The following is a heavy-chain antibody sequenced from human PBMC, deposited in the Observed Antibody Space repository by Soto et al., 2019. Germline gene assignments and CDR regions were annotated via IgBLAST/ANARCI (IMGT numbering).Heavy chain of an antibody. CDR1: GDSISSTSYY. CDR2: VFYSGST. Sequence: SETLSLTCTVSGDSISSTSYYWGRIRQPPGKGLEWIGSVFYSGSTYYNPSLQSRVTISVDASKNQFSLKLSSVTAADTAVYYCATLIAAPGIFHSSFDPWGQGTLVTVSS. CDR3: ATLIAAPGIFHSSFDP. J-gene: IGHJ5*02. V-gene: IGHV4-39*01. D-gene: IGHD6-13*01.